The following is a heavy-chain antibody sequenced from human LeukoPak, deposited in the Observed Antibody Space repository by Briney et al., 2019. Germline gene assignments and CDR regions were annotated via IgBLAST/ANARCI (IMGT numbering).Heavy chain of an antibody. Sequence: GASVKVSCKASGYTFTSYYMHWVRQAPGQGLEWMGIINPSGGSTIYAQKFQGRVTMTRDTSTSTVYMELSSLRSDDTAVYYCASENAFDSSGYYYDYWGQGTLVTVSS. D-gene: IGHD3-22*01. CDR1: GYTFTSYY. J-gene: IGHJ4*02. CDR2: INPSGGST. V-gene: IGHV1-46*01. CDR3: ASENAFDSSGYYYDY.